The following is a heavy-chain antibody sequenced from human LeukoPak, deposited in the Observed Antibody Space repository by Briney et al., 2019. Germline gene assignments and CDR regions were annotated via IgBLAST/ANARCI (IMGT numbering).Heavy chain of an antibody. J-gene: IGHJ3*02. Sequence: SETLSLTCAVYGGSFSGYYWSWIRQPPGKGLEWIGEINHRGSTNYNPSLKSRVFISVDTSKNQFSLQLNSVTPEDTAVYYCARDQDAFDIWGQGTMVTVSS. CDR1: GGSFSGYY. CDR2: INHRGST. CDR3: ARDQDAFDI. V-gene: IGHV4-34*01.